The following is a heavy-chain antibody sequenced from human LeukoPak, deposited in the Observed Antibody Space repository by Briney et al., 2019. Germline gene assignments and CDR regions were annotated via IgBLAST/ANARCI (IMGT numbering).Heavy chain of an antibody. CDR3: ASVAMATTNFDY. D-gene: IGHD5-24*01. CDR1: GGSFSGYY. J-gene: IGHJ4*02. V-gene: IGHV4-34*01. Sequence: SETLSLTCAVDGGSFSGYYWSWIRQPPGKGLEWIGEINHSGITNHNPSLKSRVTISVDTSKNEISLKVSSVSAADTAVYYCASVAMATTNFDYWGQGILVTVSS. CDR2: INHSGIT.